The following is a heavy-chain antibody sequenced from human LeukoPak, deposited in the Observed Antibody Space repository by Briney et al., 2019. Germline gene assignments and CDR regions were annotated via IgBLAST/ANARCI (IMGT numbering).Heavy chain of an antibody. CDR3: ARVDYGDYGFDY. CDR1: GFTVSSNY. J-gene: IGHJ4*02. Sequence: GGSLRLSCAASGFTVSSNYMSWVRQAPGKGLEWVSVIYSGGSTYYADSVKGRFTISRDNSKNTLYLQMNSLRAEDTAVYYCARVDYGDYGFDYWGQGTLVTVSS. CDR2: IYSGGST. V-gene: IGHV3-66*01. D-gene: IGHD4-17*01.